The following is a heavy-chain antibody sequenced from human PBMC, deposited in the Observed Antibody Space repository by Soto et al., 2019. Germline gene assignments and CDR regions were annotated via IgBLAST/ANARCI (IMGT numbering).Heavy chain of an antibody. CDR1: GGTFSNYA. J-gene: IGHJ4*02. CDR2: ITPLFGTA. Sequence: QVQLVQSGAEVKKPGSSVKVSCKASGGTFSNYAISWVRQAPGQGLEWMGGITPLFGTASYAQRFQGRVTITADEFTSTAYMELRSLRSEDTAIYYCARGWSYDILTGYSYWGQVTLVTVSS. CDR3: ARGWSYDILTGYSY. D-gene: IGHD3-9*01. V-gene: IGHV1-69*01.